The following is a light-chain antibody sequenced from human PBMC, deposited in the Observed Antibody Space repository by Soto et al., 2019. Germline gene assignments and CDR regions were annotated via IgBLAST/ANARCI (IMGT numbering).Light chain of an antibody. J-gene: IGKJ3*01. CDR2: GAS. CDR1: QSVSSN. CDR3: QQYNYWPPFT. V-gene: IGKV3-15*01. Sequence: EIVMTQSPATLSVSPGERATLSCRASQSVSSNLAWYQQKPAQAPRLLIYGASTRATGIPARFSGSGSGTEFTLTISSLQSEDFAVYYCQQYNYWPPFTFGPGTKVDIK.